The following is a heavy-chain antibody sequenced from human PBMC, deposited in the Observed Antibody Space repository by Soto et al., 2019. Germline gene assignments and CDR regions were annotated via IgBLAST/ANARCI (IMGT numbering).Heavy chain of an antibody. CDR3: ASGYGALFDY. Sequence: QVQLQESGPGLVKPSETLSLTCTVSGGSINSYYWSWIRRPPGKGLEWIGYIYYTGSTNSNPSLKXXVXILXATSKTQFSLQLSSVTAADTAVYYCASGYGALFDYWGQGTLVTVSS. D-gene: IGHD5-12*01. CDR2: IYYTGST. V-gene: IGHV4-59*08. J-gene: IGHJ4*02. CDR1: GGSINSYY.